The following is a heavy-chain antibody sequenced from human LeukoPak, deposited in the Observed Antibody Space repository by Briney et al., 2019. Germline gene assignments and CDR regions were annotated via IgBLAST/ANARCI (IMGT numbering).Heavy chain of an antibody. CDR2: ISSSSSYI. CDR1: GFTFSSYS. Sequence: GGALRLSCAASGFTFSSYSMNWVRQAPGKGLEWVSSISSSSSYIYYADSVKGRFTISRDNAKNSLYLQMNSLRAEDTVVYYCARDQAALIDYWGQGTLVTVSS. J-gene: IGHJ4*02. CDR3: ARDQAALIDY. D-gene: IGHD6-6*01. V-gene: IGHV3-21*01.